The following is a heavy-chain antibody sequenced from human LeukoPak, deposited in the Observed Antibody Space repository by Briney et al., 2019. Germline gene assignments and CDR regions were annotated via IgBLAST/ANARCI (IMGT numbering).Heavy chain of an antibody. Sequence: ASVKVSCKPSGYTFTGFYLHWVRQAPGQGLQWMGWINPKNGATKYSQNFRGRVTMTRDTSIDTAYMELSSLTSDDTAIYYCARPTHRLTVTTAIDYWGLGTLVTVSS. CDR1: GYTFTGFY. V-gene: IGHV1-2*02. CDR3: ARPTHRLTVTTAIDY. CDR2: INPKNGAT. J-gene: IGHJ4*02. D-gene: IGHD4-17*01.